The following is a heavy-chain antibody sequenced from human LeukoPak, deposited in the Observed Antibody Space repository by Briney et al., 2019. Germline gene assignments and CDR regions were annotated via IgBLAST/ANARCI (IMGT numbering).Heavy chain of an antibody. CDR3: ARDYVDDIPMIKDY. V-gene: IGHV1-46*01. Sequence: ASVKVSCKASGYTFTSHDFNWVRQAPGQGLEWMGKINLSGGSTTYAQKFQGRVTMTRDTSTSTVYMELSSLRSEDTAVYYCARDYVDDIPMIKDYWGQGTLVTVSS. D-gene: IGHD2-8*01. CDR2: INLSGGST. CDR1: GYTFTSHD. J-gene: IGHJ4*02.